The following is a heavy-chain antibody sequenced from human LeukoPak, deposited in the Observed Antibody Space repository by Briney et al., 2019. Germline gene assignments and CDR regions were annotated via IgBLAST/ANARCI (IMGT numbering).Heavy chain of an antibody. Sequence: GGSLRLSCTASGFTFSSHWMHWVRQAPGKGLVWVSGISSDGSRPRYADSVNGRFTISRDNAKNTLYLQMNSLRAEDTAVYFCVRDGQGSTPLDYWGQGTLVTVSS. D-gene: IGHD1-26*01. J-gene: IGHJ4*02. V-gene: IGHV3-74*01. CDR2: ISSDGSRP. CDR1: GFTFSSHW. CDR3: VRDGQGSTPLDY.